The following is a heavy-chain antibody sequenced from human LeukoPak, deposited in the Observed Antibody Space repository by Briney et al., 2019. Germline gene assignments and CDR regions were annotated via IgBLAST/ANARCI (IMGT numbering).Heavy chain of an antibody. CDR3: TRRGGTAPFDY. CDR2: IRSKAYGGTT. D-gene: IGHD2-15*01. V-gene: IGHV3-49*04. CDR1: GFTFSDHY. Sequence: PGGSLRLSCAASGFTFSDHYMDWVRQAPGKGLEWVGFIRSKAYGGTTEYAASVKGRLTISRDDSKSIAYLQMNSLKTEDTAVYYCTRRGGTAPFDYWGQGTLVTASS. J-gene: IGHJ4*02.